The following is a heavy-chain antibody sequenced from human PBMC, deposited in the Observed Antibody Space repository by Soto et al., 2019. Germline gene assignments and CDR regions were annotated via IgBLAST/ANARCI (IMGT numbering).Heavy chain of an antibody. CDR2: ISGSGGST. D-gene: IGHD2-8*01. V-gene: IGHV3-23*01. CDR3: AIDIVLMVYAAQAHAFDY. Sequence: EVQLLESGGGLVQPGGSLRLSCAASGFTFSSYAMSWVRQAPGKGLEWVSAISGSGGSTYYADSVKGRFTISRDNSKHTLYLQMNSLRAEDTAVYYCAIDIVLMVYAAQAHAFDYWGQGTLVTVSS. CDR1: GFTFSSYA. J-gene: IGHJ4*02.